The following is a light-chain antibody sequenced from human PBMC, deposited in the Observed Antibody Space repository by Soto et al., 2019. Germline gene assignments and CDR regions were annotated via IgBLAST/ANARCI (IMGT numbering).Light chain of an antibody. CDR2: IND. Sequence: QSVLTQPPSASGTPGQRITISCSGSSSNIGDNPVNWYQQLPGAAPKLLIYINDQRPSGVPDRFSGSKSGTSASLAISGLQPEDEADYCCAGWDDSLNALFGTGTKVTVL. CDR3: AGWDDSLNAL. J-gene: IGLJ1*01. CDR1: SSNIGDNP. V-gene: IGLV1-44*01.